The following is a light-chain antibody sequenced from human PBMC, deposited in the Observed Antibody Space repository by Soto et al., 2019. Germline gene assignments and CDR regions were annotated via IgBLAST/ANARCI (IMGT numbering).Light chain of an antibody. CDR1: HSVDSN. CDR2: GAA. CDR3: QQYDSWPLT. Sequence: EVVMTQSPGTLSVSTGEGATLSCRASHSVDSNLAGYQQKPGQAPRLLMYGAATRPSGIPDRFSGSGSGTEFTLTISSLQSEDFAVYYCQQYDSWPLTFGGGTKVEIK. J-gene: IGKJ4*01. V-gene: IGKV3D-15*01.